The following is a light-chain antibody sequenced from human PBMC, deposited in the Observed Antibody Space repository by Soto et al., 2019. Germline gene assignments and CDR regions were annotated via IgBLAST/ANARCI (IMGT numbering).Light chain of an antibody. V-gene: IGKV3-11*01. CDR1: QSVSSY. J-gene: IGKJ4*01. CDR3: QQRGKWPLT. CDR2: DAS. Sequence: EIVLTQSPATLSLSPGERATLSCRASQSVSSYLAWYQQKPGQAPRLLIYDASNRATGIPARFSGSGSGTDFTLTISSLEPEDFAVYYCQQRGKWPLTFGGGTKVELK.